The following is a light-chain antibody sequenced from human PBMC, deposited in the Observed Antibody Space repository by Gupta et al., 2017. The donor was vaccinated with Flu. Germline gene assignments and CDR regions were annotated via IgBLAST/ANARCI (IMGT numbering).Light chain of an antibody. CDR3: HQYHSSPRA. V-gene: IGKV1-5*03. CDR2: KAS. J-gene: IGKJ1*01. CDR1: RNIDGW. Sequence: DIQMTQSPSTLSASVGDRVTITCRASRNIDGWLAWYQQKPEKAPNLLIYKASTLQSGVPSRFSGSGSGTEFTFTISGLQPGDSATYYCHQYHSSPRALGQGTSVEV.